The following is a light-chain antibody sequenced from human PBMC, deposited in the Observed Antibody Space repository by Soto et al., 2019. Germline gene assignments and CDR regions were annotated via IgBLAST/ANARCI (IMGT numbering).Light chain of an antibody. CDR1: QSITSW. J-gene: IGKJ1*01. CDR3: QQYNSYPWT. Sequence: DIQMTQSPSTLSASVVARVTITCRARQSITSWLSWYQQKAGKAPKLLIYKASSLESGVPSRFSGSGSGTEFNLTISSLQPDDFATYYCQQYNSYPWTFGQGTKVEIK. V-gene: IGKV1-5*03. CDR2: KAS.